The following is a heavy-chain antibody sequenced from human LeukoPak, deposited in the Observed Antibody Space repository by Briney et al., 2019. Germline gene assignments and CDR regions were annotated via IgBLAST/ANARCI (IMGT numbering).Heavy chain of an antibody. D-gene: IGHD3-22*01. CDR3: ARDLTHRRNYDNSGYQIVPAF. CDR2: INPSGGST. CDR1: GYTFTSYY. Sequence: ASVKVSCKASGYTFTSYYMHWVRQASGQGLEWMGIINPSGGSTSYAQKFQGRVTMTRDMSTSTVYMELSSLRSEDTAVYCCARDLTHRRNYDNSGYQIVPAFWGQGTLVTVSS. J-gene: IGHJ4*02. V-gene: IGHV1-46*01.